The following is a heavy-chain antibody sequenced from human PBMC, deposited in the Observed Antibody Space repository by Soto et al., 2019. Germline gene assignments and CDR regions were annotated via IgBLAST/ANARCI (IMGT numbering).Heavy chain of an antibody. Sequence: VQLVESGGGVVQPGRSLRLSCAASGFTFSSYAMHWVRQAPGKGLEWVAVISYDGSNKYYADSVKGRFTISRDNSKNTLYLQMNSLRAEDTAVYYCAREGGWWGGAFDIWGQGTMVTVSS. J-gene: IGHJ3*02. D-gene: IGHD2-15*01. V-gene: IGHV3-30-3*01. CDR1: GFTFSSYA. CDR2: ISYDGSNK. CDR3: AREGGWWGGAFDI.